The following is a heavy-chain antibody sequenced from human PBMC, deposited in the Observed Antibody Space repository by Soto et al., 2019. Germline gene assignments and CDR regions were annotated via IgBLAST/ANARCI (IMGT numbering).Heavy chain of an antibody. CDR1: GGSISSYY. Sequence: QVQLQESGPGLVKPSETLSLTCTVSGGSISSYYWSWIRQPPGKGLEWIGYIYYSGSTNYNPSLKSRVTISVDTSKNQFSLKLSSVTAADTAVYYCARDDILTGNNYDYYGMDVW. J-gene: IGHJ6*01. CDR2: IYYSGST. CDR3: ARDDILTGNNYDYYGMDV. V-gene: IGHV4-59*01. D-gene: IGHD3-9*01.